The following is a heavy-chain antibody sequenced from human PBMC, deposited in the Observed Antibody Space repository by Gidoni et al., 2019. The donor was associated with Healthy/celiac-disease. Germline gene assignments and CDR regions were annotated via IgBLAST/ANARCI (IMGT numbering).Heavy chain of an antibody. CDR2: ISADSGNT. D-gene: IGHD6-19*01. CDR1: AYTFTSNG. J-gene: IGHJ4*02. Sequence: QVQLVQSGAEMKKPGASAPVSCQAPAYTFTSNGISWVRQAPGQGREWMGWISADSGNTNYAQKLQGRVTMTTDTSTSTAYMELRSLRSDDTAGYYCASLGYSSAEDYWGQGTLVTVSS. CDR3: ASLGYSSAEDY. V-gene: IGHV1-18*04.